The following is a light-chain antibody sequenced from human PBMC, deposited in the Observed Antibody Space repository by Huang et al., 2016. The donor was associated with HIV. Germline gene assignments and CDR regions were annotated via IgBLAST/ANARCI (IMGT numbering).Light chain of an antibody. Sequence: ELVLTQSPGTLSLSPGERATLSCRASQSVSDIYLVWYQQKRGPAPRLLIFGASSRASGIPDRFSGSGSGTDFTLTISSLEPEDCAVYYCQYYADSVWTFGQGTKVELK. CDR2: GAS. CDR3: QYYADSVWT. J-gene: IGKJ1*01. V-gene: IGKV3-20*01. CDR1: QSVSDIY.